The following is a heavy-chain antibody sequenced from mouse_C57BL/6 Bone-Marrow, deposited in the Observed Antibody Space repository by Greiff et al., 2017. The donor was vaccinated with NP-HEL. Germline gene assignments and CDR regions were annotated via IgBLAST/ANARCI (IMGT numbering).Heavy chain of an antibody. CDR2: IDPETGGT. CDR3: KRLRYSKDYYAMDY. D-gene: IGHD2-5*01. Sequence: VQLQESGAELVRPGASVTLSCKASGYTFTDYEMHWVKQTPVHGLEWIGAIDPETGGTAYNQKFKGKAILTADKSSSTAYMELRSLTSEDSAVYYCKRLRYSKDYYAMDYWGQGTSVTVSS. J-gene: IGHJ4*01. CDR1: GYTFTDYE. V-gene: IGHV1-15*01.